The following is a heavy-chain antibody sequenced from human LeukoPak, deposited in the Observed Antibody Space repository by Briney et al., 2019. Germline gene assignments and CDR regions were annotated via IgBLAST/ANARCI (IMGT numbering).Heavy chain of an antibody. V-gene: IGHV4-59*11. CDR3: ARGVDTSYYYYMDV. CDR1: GGSISSHY. J-gene: IGHJ6*03. CDR2: IYYIGRA. Sequence: SETLSLTWPVSGGSISSHYWSWNRQPPGKGLEWIGYIYYIGRANYNPTLKGRVTISVDKSKNQFYLKLSSVTAADTAVYYCARGVDTSYYYYMDVWGKGTTVTVSS. D-gene: IGHD5-18*01.